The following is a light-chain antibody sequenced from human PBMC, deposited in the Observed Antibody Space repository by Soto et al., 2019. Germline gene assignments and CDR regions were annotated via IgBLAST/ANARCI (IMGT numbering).Light chain of an antibody. V-gene: IGLV2-14*03. CDR1: SSDVGGYNF. CDR2: EVS. J-gene: IGLJ1*01. CDR3: SSYTTSSTVV. Sequence: GASSDVGGYNFVSWYQQHPGKAPKLMIYEVSNRPSGVSNRFSGSKSGNTASLTISGLQPEDEADYYCSSYTTSSTVVFGTGTKVTVL.